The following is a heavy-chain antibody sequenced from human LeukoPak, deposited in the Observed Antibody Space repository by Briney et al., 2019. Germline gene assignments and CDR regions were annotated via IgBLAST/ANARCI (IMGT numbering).Heavy chain of an antibody. Sequence: ASVKVSCKASGGTFSSYAISWVRQAPGQGLEWMGGIIPVFGTANYAQKFQGSVTITADESTSTAYMELSSLRSEDTAVYYCARGPTYYDILTGLPNYYYYGMDVWGKGTTVTVSS. CDR1: GGTFSSYA. D-gene: IGHD3-9*01. CDR3: ARGPTYYDILTGLPNYYYYGMDV. V-gene: IGHV1-69*01. CDR2: IIPVFGTA. J-gene: IGHJ6*04.